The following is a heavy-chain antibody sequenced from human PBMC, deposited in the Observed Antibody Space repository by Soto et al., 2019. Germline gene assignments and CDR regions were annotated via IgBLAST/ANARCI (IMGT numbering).Heavy chain of an antibody. CDR3: ARRGYSDAFDI. D-gene: IGHD5-12*01. Sequence: PSDTLSLTCTGSGSSISSYYWSWIRQPPGKGLEWIGYIYYSGSTNYNPSLKSRVTISVDTSKNQFSLKLSSVTAADTAVYYCARRGYSDAFDIWGQGTMVTVS. CDR1: GSSISSYY. J-gene: IGHJ3*02. V-gene: IGHV4-59*08. CDR2: IYYSGST.